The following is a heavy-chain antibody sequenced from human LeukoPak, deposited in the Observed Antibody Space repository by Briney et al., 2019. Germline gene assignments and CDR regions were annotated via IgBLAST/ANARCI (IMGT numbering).Heavy chain of an antibody. D-gene: IGHD3-22*01. CDR3: ARESDSSGWYDS. V-gene: IGHV3-43*02. CDR1: GFSFDDYA. Sequence: PGGSLRLSCAAPGFSFDDYAIHWVRQAPGKGLEWVSLISGDGGSTFYADSVKGRFTISRDNSKNSLYLQMSSLGSEDTALYYCARESDSSGWYDSWGQGTLVTVSS. J-gene: IGHJ5*01. CDR2: ISGDGGST.